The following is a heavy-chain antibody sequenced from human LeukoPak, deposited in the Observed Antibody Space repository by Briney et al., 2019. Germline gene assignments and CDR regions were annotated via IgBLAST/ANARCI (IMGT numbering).Heavy chain of an antibody. CDR1: GYTLTELS. J-gene: IGHJ3*02. Sequence: ASVKVSCKVSGYTLTELSMHWVRQAPGKGLEWMGGFDPEDGETIYAQKFQGRVTMTEDTSTDTAYMELSSLRSEDTAVYYCVRAPNGFGAFDIWGPGTMVTVSS. V-gene: IGHV1-24*01. CDR2: FDPEDGET. CDR3: VRAPNGFGAFDI. D-gene: IGHD2-8*01.